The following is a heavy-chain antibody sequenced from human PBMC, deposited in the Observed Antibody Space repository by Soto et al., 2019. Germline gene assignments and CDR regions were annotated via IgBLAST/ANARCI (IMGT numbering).Heavy chain of an antibody. CDR3: ARGIISGDSSAPGILDY. J-gene: IGHJ4*02. D-gene: IGHD3-22*01. V-gene: IGHV3-21*01. CDR2: ISSSSSYI. CDR1: GFTFSSYS. Sequence: EVQLVESGGGLVKPGGSLRLSCAASGFTFSSYSMNWVRQAPGKGLEWVSSISSSSSYIYYADSVKGRFTISRDNAKNSLYLQMNSLRAEDTAVYYCARGIISGDSSAPGILDYWGQGTLVTVSS.